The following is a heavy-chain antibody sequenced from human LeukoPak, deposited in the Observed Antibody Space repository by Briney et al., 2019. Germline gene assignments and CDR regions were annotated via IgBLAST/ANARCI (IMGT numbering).Heavy chain of an antibody. CDR1: GFTFSTYV. Sequence: PGGSLRLSCVTSGFTFSTYVMSWVRKFPGKGLEWLSSIGTSGATTTYADSVKGRFTISRDNSENTLYLQMNSLRVEDTAEYYCARIELCDYWGQGTLVTVSS. CDR2: IGTSGATT. D-gene: IGHD1-26*01. CDR3: ARIELCDY. V-gene: IGHV3-23*01. J-gene: IGHJ4*02.